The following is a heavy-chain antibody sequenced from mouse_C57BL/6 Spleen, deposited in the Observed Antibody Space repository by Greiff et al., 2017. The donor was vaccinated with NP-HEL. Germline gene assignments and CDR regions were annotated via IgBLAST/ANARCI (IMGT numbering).Heavy chain of an antibody. CDR2: IHPNSGST. V-gene: IGHV1-64*01. CDR3: ARAIITTAPYYFDY. J-gene: IGHJ2*01. Sequence: QVQLQQPGAELVKPGASVKLSCKASGYTFTSYWMHWVKQRPGQGLEWIGMIHPNSGSTNYNEKFKSKATLTVDKSSSTAYMQLSSLTSEDSAVYYCARAIITTAPYYFDYWGQGTTLTVSS. D-gene: IGHD1-1*01. CDR1: GYTFTSYW.